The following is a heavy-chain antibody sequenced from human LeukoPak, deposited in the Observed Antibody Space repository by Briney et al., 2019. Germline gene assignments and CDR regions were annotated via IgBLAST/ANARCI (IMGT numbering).Heavy chain of an antibody. J-gene: IGHJ4*02. CDR3: ARDGDSSGLFDY. D-gene: IGHD3-22*01. V-gene: IGHV4-34*01. CDR2: INHSGST. CDR1: GGSFSGYY. Sequence: SETLSLTCAVYGGSFSGYYWSWIRQPPGKGLEWIGEINHSGSTNYNPSLKSRVTISVDTSKNQFSLKLRSVTAADTAVYYCARDGDSSGLFDYWGQGTLVTVSS.